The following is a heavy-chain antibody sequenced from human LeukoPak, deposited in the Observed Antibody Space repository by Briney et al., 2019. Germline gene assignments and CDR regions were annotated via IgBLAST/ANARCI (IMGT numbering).Heavy chain of an antibody. Sequence: GGSLRLSCAASGFTFSSYGMHWVRQAPGKGLEWVAFIRYDGSNKYYADSVKGRFTISRGNSKDTLYLQMNSLRAEDTAVYYCAHIVVVVAATRIPFDYWGQGTLVTVSS. CDR2: IRYDGSNK. V-gene: IGHV3-30*02. D-gene: IGHD2-15*01. CDR1: GFTFSSYG. J-gene: IGHJ4*02. CDR3: AHIVVVVAATRIPFDY.